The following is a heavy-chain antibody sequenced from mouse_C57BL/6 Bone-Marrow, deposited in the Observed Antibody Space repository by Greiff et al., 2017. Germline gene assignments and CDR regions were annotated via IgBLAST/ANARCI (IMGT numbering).Heavy chain of an antibody. J-gene: IGHJ4*01. D-gene: IGHD2-3*01. Sequence: VQLQQSGTVLARPGASVKMSCKTSGYTFTSSWLHWVKQRPGQGLEWIGAIYPGSSDTSSNQKFKGKAKLTAVTSASTAYMELSSLTNEDSAVYYCTRGGVDDGYCGGVDYWGQGTSVTVSS. CDR1: GYTFTSSW. CDR3: TRGGVDDGYCGGVDY. CDR2: IYPGSSDT. V-gene: IGHV1-5*01.